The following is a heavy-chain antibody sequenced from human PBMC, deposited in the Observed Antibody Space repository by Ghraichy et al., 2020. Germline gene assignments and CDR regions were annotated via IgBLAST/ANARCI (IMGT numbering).Heavy chain of an antibody. D-gene: IGHD5-18*01. CDR3: AKFGRESDSYGFDY. CDR1: GFTFSSYG. J-gene: IGHJ4*02. V-gene: IGHV3-30*18. CDR2: ISYDGSNK. Sequence: GGSLRLSCAASGFTFSSYGMHWVRQAPGKGLEWVAVISYDGSNKYYADSVKGRFTNSRDNSKNTLYLQMNSLRAEDTAVYYCAKFGRESDSYGFDYWGQGTLVTVSS.